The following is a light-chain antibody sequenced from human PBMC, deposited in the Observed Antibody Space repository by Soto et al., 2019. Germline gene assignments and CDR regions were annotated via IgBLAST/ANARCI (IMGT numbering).Light chain of an antibody. CDR1: QGIRSD. Sequence: IQMTQSPASLSASVGDRVTISCRASQGIRSDLAWYQQKPGKVPKLLIYGASKLESGVPSRFSGSGFGTDFTLTISSLQPEDFATYYCLQDYNFPWAFGQGTKVEIK. V-gene: IGKV1-6*01. CDR2: GAS. CDR3: LQDYNFPWA. J-gene: IGKJ1*01.